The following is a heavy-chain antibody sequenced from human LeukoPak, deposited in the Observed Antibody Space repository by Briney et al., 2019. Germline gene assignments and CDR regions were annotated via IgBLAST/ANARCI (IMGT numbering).Heavy chain of an antibody. V-gene: IGHV3-23*05. CDR1: GFDFAEYA. D-gene: IGHD4-17*01. Sequence: GGSLRLSCEASGFDFAEYAMSWVRQAPGKGLEWVSAITTSGRDAYYTNSVKGRFIMSRDNSKNTLYLQMNSLSVEDTAIYYCAKDSRLRGNYFDYWGQGTLVTVSS. CDR2: ITTSGRDA. J-gene: IGHJ4*02. CDR3: AKDSRLRGNYFDY.